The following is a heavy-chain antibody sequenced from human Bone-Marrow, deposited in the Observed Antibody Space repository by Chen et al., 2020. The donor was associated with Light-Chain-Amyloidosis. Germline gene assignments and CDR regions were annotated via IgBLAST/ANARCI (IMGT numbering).Heavy chain of an antibody. D-gene: IGHD2-2*01. J-gene: IGHJ6*02. V-gene: IGHV1-8*01. Sequence: QVQLVQSGAEVKKPGASVKVSCKASGYTFTSYDINWVRQATGQGLEWMGWMNPNSGNTGDAQKFQGRVTMTRNTSISTAYMGLSSLRSEDTAVYYCARGRRSMGYCSSTSCNYDAYYYGMDVWGQGTTVTVSS. CDR1: GYTFTSYD. CDR2: MNPNSGNT. CDR3: ARGRRSMGYCSSTSCNYDAYYYGMDV.